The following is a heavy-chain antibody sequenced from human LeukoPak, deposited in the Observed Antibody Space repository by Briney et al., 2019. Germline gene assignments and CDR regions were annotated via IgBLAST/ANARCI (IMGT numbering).Heavy chain of an antibody. CDR3: AREYCTSTSCQFYYFDY. Sequence: ASVKVSCKASGGTFGSYAISWVRQAPGQGLEWMGRINPNSGGTNFAQKFQGRVTMTRDTSIATAYMELSRLSSDDTAVYYCAREYCTSTSCQFYYFDYWGQGTLVTVSS. CDR2: INPNSGGT. D-gene: IGHD2-2*01. V-gene: IGHV1-2*06. CDR1: GGTFGSYA. J-gene: IGHJ4*02.